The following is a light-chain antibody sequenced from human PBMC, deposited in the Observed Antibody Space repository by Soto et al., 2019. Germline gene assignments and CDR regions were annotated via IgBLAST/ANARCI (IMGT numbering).Light chain of an antibody. V-gene: IGLV2-14*01. J-gene: IGLJ1*01. CDR1: SSDVGGYNY. CDR2: DVT. Sequence: QSVLTQPASVSGSPGQSITISCTGTSSDVGGYNYVSWYQQHPGKAPKLMIYDVTYRPSGVSNRFSGSKSGTTASLTLSGLQAEDKADYYCSSYTSTSTYVFGTGTKVTVL. CDR3: SSYTSTSTYV.